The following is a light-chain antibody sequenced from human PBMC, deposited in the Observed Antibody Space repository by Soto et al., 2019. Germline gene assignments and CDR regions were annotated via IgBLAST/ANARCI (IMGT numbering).Light chain of an antibody. J-gene: IGKJ1*01. CDR2: GAS. CDR3: QQYNNWWT. CDR1: QSVSNN. V-gene: IGKV3-15*01. Sequence: EIVMTQSPATLSVSPGDRATLSCRASQSVSNNLAWYQKKPGQAPRLLIYGASNRATGIPARFSGSGSGTEFTLTISSLQSEDFAVYYCQQYNNWWTFGQGARVEIK.